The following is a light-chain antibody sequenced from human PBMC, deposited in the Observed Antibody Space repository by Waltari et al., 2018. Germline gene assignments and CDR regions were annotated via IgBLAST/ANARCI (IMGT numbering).Light chain of an antibody. V-gene: IGKV3-15*01. J-gene: IGKJ1*01. CDR1: QSISNN. CDR3: LQYNNWPGT. Sequence: EVVMTQFPAALSVSPGERATLSCRASQSISNNLAWYQHQPGQPPRLLIYGASTRATGIPVRCSGSGSGTEFTLTISSLQSEDFAVYHCLQYNNWPGTFGQGTAVEMK. CDR2: GAS.